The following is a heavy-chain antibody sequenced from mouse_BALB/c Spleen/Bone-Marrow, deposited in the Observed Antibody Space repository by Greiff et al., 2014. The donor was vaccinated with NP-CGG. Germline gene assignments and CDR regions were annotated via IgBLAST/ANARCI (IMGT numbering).Heavy chain of an antibody. V-gene: IGHV1-7*01. Sequence: QVQLQQSGAELAKPGASVKMSCKASGYTFTNYWMYWVKQRPGQGLEWIGYIKVSTGYTEYNQKFKDKATLTADKSSSTAYMQLSSLTSEDPAVYYCARDYYYAMDYWGQGTSVTVSS. D-gene: IGHD2-4*01. J-gene: IGHJ4*01. CDR1: GYTFTNYW. CDR2: IKVSTGYT. CDR3: ARDYYYAMDY.